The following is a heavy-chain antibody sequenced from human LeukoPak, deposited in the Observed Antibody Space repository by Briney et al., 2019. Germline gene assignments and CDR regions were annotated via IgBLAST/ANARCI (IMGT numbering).Heavy chain of an antibody. CDR3: ARPYYYDSRIDP. J-gene: IGHJ5*02. D-gene: IGHD3-22*01. CDR1: GGSMSNYY. CDR2: ISYSGST. Sequence: SETLSLTCTVSGGSMSNYYWSWVRQTPGKGLEWIGYISYSGSTNHNPPLKSRVTISVDTSKNQLSLKLSSVTAADTAVYYCARPYYYDSRIDPWGQGILVTVSS. V-gene: IGHV4-59*08.